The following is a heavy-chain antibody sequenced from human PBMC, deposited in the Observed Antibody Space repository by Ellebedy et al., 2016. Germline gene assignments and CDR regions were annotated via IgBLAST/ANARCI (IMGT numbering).Heavy chain of an antibody. D-gene: IGHD6-6*01. CDR3: ASGGPSSFLGWFDP. Sequence: ASVKVSCKASGYTFSDYYIHWVRQAPGQGLEWMGWLNPNSGGTKYAQKFQGRVTMTRDTSISTAYMELNRLRTDDTAVYYCASGGPSSFLGWFDPWGQGTLVNVSS. V-gene: IGHV1-2*02. CDR1: GYTFSDYY. CDR2: LNPNSGGT. J-gene: IGHJ5*02.